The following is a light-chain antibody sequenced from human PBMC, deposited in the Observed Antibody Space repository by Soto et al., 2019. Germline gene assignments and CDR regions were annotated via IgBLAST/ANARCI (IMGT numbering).Light chain of an antibody. CDR1: SSDVGGYNY. CDR2: EVS. CDR3: SSYTGSSTLLV. V-gene: IGLV2-14*01. J-gene: IGLJ2*01. Sequence: QSALTQPASVSGSPGQSITISCTGTSSDVGGYNYVSWYQQHPGKAPKLMIYEVSNRPSGVSNRFSGSKSGNTASLTISGLQTEDVADYYCSSYTGSSTLLVFGGGTKLTVL.